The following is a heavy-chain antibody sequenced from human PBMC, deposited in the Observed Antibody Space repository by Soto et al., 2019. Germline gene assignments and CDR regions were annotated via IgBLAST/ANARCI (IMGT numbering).Heavy chain of an antibody. Sequence: PRESLKISCKGSGYSFTSYWIGWVRQMPGKGLEWMGIIYPGDSDIRYSPSFQGQVTMSVDKSISTAHLQWSSLKASDTGMYYCASRAVHNCFDYWGQGTLVTVSS. J-gene: IGHJ4*02. CDR2: IYPGDSDI. CDR3: ASRAVHNCFDY. V-gene: IGHV5-51*01. CDR1: GYSFTSYW.